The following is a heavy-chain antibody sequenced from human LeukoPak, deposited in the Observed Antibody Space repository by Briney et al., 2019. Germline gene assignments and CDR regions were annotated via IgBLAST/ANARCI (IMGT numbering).Heavy chain of an antibody. CDR3: ARPGLRGFDY. V-gene: IGHV3-21*01. CDR2: ISSSSSYI. D-gene: IGHD2-15*01. Sequence: GGSLRLSCAASGFTFSSYAMSWVRQAPGKGLEWVSSISSSSSYIYYADSVKGRFTISRDNAKNSLYLQMNSLRAEDTAVYYCARPGLRGFDYWGQGTLVTVSS. CDR1: GFTFSSYA. J-gene: IGHJ4*02.